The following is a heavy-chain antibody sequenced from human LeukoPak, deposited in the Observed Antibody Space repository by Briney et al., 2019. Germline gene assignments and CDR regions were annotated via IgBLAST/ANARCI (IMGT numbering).Heavy chain of an antibody. D-gene: IGHD1-26*01. V-gene: IGHV4-30-2*01. J-gene: IGHJ4*02. Sequence: SETLSLTCAVSGGSISSGGYSWSWIRQPPGKGLEWIGYIYHSGSTYYNPSLKSRVTISVDQSKNQFSLKLSSVPAADTAVYYCARAVRGGSYFHYFDYWGQGTLVTVAS. CDR3: ARAVRGGSYFHYFDY. CDR1: GGSISSGGYS. CDR2: IYHSGST.